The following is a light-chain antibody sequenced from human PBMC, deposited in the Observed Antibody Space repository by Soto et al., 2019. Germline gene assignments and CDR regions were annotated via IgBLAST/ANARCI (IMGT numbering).Light chain of an antibody. CDR2: GAS. Sequence: DIALTQSPGTLSLSPEERATLSCRASQTIGSRYLAWYQQKPGQRPRLLIYGASSRATGIPDRFSGSGSGTDFTLTISRLQPEDFAVYYCQHYVSSPLTFGGGTKVEI. CDR1: QTIGSRY. V-gene: IGKV3-20*01. CDR3: QHYVSSPLT. J-gene: IGKJ4*01.